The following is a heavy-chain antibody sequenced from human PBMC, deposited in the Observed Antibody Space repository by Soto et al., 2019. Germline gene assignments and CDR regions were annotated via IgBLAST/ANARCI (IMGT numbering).Heavy chain of an antibody. V-gene: IGHV4-34*02. CDR1: GGSFSGYY. D-gene: IGHD3-9*01. CDR3: AGETSYYDILSGPTTFDI. Sequence: QVQLQQWGAGLVRPSETLSLTGAVSGGSFSGYYWNWIRQPPGKGLEWIGEINHSGSTDYNPSLNSRTTISVDTSKRQISLKLSSVTAADTGVYYCAGETSYYDILSGPTTFDIWGQGTMVTVSS. CDR2: INHSGST. J-gene: IGHJ3*02.